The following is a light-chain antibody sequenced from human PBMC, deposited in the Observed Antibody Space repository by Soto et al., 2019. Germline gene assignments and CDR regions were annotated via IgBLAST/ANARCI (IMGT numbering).Light chain of an antibody. CDR1: SSDVGSYNL. J-gene: IGLJ2*01. V-gene: IGLV2-23*01. CDR2: EGS. CDR3: CSYAGSRV. Sequence: QSALTQPASVSGSPGQSITISCTGTSSDVGSYNLVSWYQQHPDNAPKLMIYEGSKRPSGVSNRFSGSKSGNRASLTISGLQAEDEADYYCCSYAGSRVFGGGTQLTVL.